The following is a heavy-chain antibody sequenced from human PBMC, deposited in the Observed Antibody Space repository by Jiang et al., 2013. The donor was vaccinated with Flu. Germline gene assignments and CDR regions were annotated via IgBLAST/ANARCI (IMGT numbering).Heavy chain of an antibody. V-gene: IGHV7-4-1*01. CDR3: ARGRPFYDILTGYSLYYFDY. J-gene: IGHJ4*02. Sequence: QSGSELKKPGASVKVSCKASGYTFTSYAMNWVRQAPGQGLEWMGWINTNTGNPTYAQGFTGRFVFSLDTSVSTAYLQICSLKAEDTAVYYCARGRPFYDILTGYSLYYFDYWAREPWSPSPQ. CDR1: GYTFTSYA. D-gene: IGHD3-9*01. CDR2: INTNTGNP.